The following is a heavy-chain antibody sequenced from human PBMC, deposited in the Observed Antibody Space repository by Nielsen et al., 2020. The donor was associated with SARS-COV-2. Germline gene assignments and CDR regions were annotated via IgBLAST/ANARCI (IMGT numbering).Heavy chain of an antibody. V-gene: IGHV3-21*04. CDR1: GFSFSSYS. J-gene: IGHJ6*02. CDR3: ARGVELPHQPPAMDV. Sequence: GESLKISCAASGFSFSSYSMNWVRQAQGKGLEWVSSISSSSNYIYYADSVKGRFTISRDNAKNSLYLQMNSLRAEDTAFYYCARGVELPHQPPAMDVWGQGTTVTVSS. CDR2: ISSSSNYI. D-gene: IGHD2-15*01.